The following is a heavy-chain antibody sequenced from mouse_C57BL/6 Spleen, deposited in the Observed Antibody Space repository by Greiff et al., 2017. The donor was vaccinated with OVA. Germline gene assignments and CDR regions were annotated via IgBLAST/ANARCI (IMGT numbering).Heavy chain of an antibody. V-gene: IGHV1-4*01. J-gene: IGHJ2*01. CDR3: ASSITTVVADY. Sequence: VQLQESGAELARPGASVKMSCKASGYTFTSYTMHWVKQRPGQGLEWIGYINPSRGYTKYNQKFKDKATLTADKSSSTAYMQLSSLTSEDSAVYYCASSITTVVADYWGQGTTLAVSS. CDR1: GYTFTSYT. D-gene: IGHD1-1*01. CDR2: INPSRGYT.